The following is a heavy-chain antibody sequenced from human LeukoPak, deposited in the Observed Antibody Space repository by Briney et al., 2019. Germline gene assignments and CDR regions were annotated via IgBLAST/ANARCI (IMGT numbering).Heavy chain of an antibody. CDR3: AKDESSGYYYLDS. J-gene: IGHJ5*01. CDR2: ITGSAESA. Sequence: GGSLRLSCAASGFTFRRNAMTWVRQAPGKGLEWVSTITGSAESAYYADSVKGRFSISRDNSKNTLHLQLKSLRAGDTAVYYCAKDESSGYYYLDSWGQGTLVTVSS. CDR1: GFTFRRNA. V-gene: IGHV3-23*01. D-gene: IGHD3-22*01.